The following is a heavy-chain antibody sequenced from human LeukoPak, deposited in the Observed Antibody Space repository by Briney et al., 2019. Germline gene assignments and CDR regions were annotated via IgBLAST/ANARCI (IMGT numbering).Heavy chain of an antibody. J-gene: IGHJ4*02. CDR2: ISGSGGST. Sequence: GGSLRLSCAASGFTFSSYAMSWVRQAPGKGLEWVSAISGSGGSTYYADSVKGRFTISRDNSKNTLYLQMNSLRAEDTAVYHCAKSLYSYGYFSDYWGQGTLVTVSS. D-gene: IGHD5-18*01. V-gene: IGHV3-23*01. CDR3: AKSLYSYGYFSDY. CDR1: GFTFSSYA.